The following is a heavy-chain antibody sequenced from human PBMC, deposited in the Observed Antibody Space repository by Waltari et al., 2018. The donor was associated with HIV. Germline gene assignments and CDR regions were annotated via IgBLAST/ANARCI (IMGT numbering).Heavy chain of an antibody. J-gene: IGHJ4*02. CDR2: INTSGSNS. Sequence: QVQLVESGGGLVTPGGSLTPPCAASGLTFSYYQMTGIQQPPGKGLEWVAYINTSGSNSHYSDSVKGRFTISRDNAKNALYLQMDNLGGEDTAVYYCARPRYSGYDYPTYFDSWSQGNLVTVSS. CDR1: GLTFSYYQ. D-gene: IGHD5-12*01. CDR3: ARPRYSGYDYPTYFDS. V-gene: IGHV3-11*01.